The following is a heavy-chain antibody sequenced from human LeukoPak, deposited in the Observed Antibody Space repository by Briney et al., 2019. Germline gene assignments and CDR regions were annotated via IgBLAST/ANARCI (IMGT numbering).Heavy chain of an antibody. J-gene: IGHJ4*02. CDR2: INHSGST. CDR1: GGSFNGYY. D-gene: IGHD6-19*01. V-gene: IGHV4-34*01. CDR3: ARGGRRWLAKGYDY. Sequence: SETLSLTCAAYGGSFNGYYWTWIRQPPGRGLEWIGEINHSGSTNYNPSLKSRVTISADTSKSQFSLNLSSVTAADTAVYYCARGGRRWLAKGYDYWGQGTLVTVSS.